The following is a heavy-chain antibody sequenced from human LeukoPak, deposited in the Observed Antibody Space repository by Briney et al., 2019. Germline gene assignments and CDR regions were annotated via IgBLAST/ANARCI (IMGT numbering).Heavy chain of an antibody. CDR1: GASMSSYY. CDR2: IYSSGNT. V-gene: IGHV4-59*01. CDR3: ARGGEAGLAD. J-gene: IGHJ4*02. D-gene: IGHD4-17*01. Sequence: PSETLSLTCTVSGASMSSYYWTWIRKPPGKGLEWIGYIYSSGNTNSNPSLKSRVTISVDTSKNQFSLNLNSVTAADTAVYYCARGGEAGLADWGQGTLVTVSS.